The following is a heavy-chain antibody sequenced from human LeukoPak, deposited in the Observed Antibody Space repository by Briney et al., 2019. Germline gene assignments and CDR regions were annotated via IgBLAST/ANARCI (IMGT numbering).Heavy chain of an antibody. D-gene: IGHD4-17*01. J-gene: IGHJ6*03. CDR2: IYTSGST. Sequence: SQTLSLTCTVSGGSISSGSYYWSWIRQPAGRGLEWIGRIYTSGSTNYNPSLKSRVTISVDTSKNQFSLKLSSVTAADTAVYYCARDEDYGDYYYYMDVWGKGTTVTVSS. CDR1: GGSISSGSYY. V-gene: IGHV4-61*02. CDR3: ARDEDYGDYYYYMDV.